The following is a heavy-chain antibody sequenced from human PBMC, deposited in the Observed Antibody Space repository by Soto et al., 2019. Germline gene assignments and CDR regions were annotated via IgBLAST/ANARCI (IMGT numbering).Heavy chain of an antibody. Sequence: QVQLVQSGVEVKKPGASVKVSCKASGYTFISHGISWVRQAPGQGLEWMGWISGKNGNTNYAQKLQGRVTLTTDTSRSTAYMVLRSLRSDDTAVYYCARVSSSIVVVPDYGMDVWGQGTTVTVSS. CDR1: GYTFISHG. V-gene: IGHV1-18*04. CDR3: ARVSSSIVVVPDYGMDV. J-gene: IGHJ6*02. CDR2: ISGKNGNT. D-gene: IGHD2-15*01.